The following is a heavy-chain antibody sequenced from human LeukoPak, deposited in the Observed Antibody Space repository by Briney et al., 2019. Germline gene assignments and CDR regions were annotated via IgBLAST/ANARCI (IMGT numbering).Heavy chain of an antibody. D-gene: IGHD4-11*01. CDR2: INTNTGNP. Sequence: GASVKVSCKASGYTFTNYAINWVRQAPGQGLEWMGWINTNTGNPTYAQGFTGRFVFSLETSVSTAYLQISSLKAEDTAVYYCARVWVPSSNPQSGWFDPWGQGTLVTVSS. V-gene: IGHV7-4-1*02. J-gene: IGHJ5*02. CDR3: ARVWVPSSNPQSGWFDP. CDR1: GYTFTNYA.